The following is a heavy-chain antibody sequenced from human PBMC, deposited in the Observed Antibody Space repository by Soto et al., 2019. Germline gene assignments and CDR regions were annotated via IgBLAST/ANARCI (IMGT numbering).Heavy chain of an antibody. CDR2: ISYSGST. CDR1: GGSISSYY. CDR3: ARVWGGAFDI. J-gene: IGHJ3*02. V-gene: IGHV4-59*01. D-gene: IGHD3-10*01. Sequence: QVQLQESGPGLVKPSETLSLTCTVSGGSISSYYWSWIRQPPGKGLEWIGYISYSGSTNYNPSLKIRVTISVAASKNQFPLKLSSVTAADTGVDYCARVWGGAFDIWGQGTMVTVSS.